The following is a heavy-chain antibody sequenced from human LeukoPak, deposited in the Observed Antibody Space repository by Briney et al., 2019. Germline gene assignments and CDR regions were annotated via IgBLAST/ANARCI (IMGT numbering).Heavy chain of an antibody. Sequence: ASVKVSCKASGYTFTGYYMHWARQAPGQGLEWMGWINPNSGGTNYAQKFQGRVTMTRDTSISTAYMELSRLRSDDTAVYYCARARTYSNLFYYWGQGTLVTVSS. J-gene: IGHJ4*02. D-gene: IGHD4-4*01. CDR2: INPNSGGT. CDR3: ARARTYSNLFYY. V-gene: IGHV1-2*02. CDR1: GYTFTGYY.